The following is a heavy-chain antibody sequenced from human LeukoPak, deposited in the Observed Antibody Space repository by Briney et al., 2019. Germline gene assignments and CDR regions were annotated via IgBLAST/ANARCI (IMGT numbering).Heavy chain of an antibody. D-gene: IGHD3-10*01. CDR2: ISWNSGSI. CDR1: GFNFDDYV. J-gene: IGHJ6*02. CDR3: ATDSRGSGSRYYGIDV. Sequence: GTSLRLSCAASGFNFDDYVMHWVRQAPGKGLEWVSGISWNSGSIGYADSVKGRFTTSRDNAKNSLYLQMSSLRAEDTALYYCATDSRGSGSRYYGIDVWGQGTTVTASS. V-gene: IGHV3-9*01.